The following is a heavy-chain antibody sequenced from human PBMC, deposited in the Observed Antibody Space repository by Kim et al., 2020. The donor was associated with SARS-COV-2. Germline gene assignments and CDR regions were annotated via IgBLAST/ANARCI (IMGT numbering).Heavy chain of an antibody. J-gene: IGHJ4*01. D-gene: IGHD6-13*01. CDR2: MFYSGTT. CDR3: ARIPLAASGWGFFDS. CDR1: GGSISSSGYS. V-gene: IGHV4-31*03. Sequence: SETLSLTCTVSGGSISSSGYSWTWIRQHPGKGLEWIGYMFYSGTTNYNPSLRSRAIVPLDTSKNQFSLKLSSVTAADTAVYYCARIPLAASGWGFFDSWG.